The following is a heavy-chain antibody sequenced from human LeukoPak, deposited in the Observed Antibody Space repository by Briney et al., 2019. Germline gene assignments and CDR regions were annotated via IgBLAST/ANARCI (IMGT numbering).Heavy chain of an antibody. V-gene: IGHV3-23*01. CDR2: TSYNGGST. CDR1: GGSISSYY. J-gene: IGHJ4*02. D-gene: IGHD4-17*01. Sequence: ETLSLTCTVSGGSISSYYWSWIRQPPGKGLEWVSATSYNGGSTYYADSVKGRFTISRDNSKNTLYLQMNSLRAEDTAVYYCPAGDHLNYGVEYRGQGTLVTVSS. CDR3: PAGDHLNYGVEY.